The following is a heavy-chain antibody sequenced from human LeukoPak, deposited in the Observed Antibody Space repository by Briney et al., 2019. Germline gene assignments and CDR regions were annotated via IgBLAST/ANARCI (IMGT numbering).Heavy chain of an antibody. CDR3: AKDQGFSYYYLDY. D-gene: IGHD5-18*01. Sequence: GGSLILSCVAYGFTYNSHAMSWVRQAPGKGLEWVSGISANGANTYYTDSVRGRFTISRDNSKNTVYLQMSSLSAEDTAIYYCAKDQGFSYYYLDYWGQGILVTVSS. J-gene: IGHJ4*02. CDR1: GFTYNSHA. V-gene: IGHV3-23*01. CDR2: ISANGANT.